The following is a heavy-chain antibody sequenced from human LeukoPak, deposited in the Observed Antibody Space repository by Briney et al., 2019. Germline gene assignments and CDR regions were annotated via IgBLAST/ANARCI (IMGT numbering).Heavy chain of an antibody. CDR1: GYTFTSYD. Sequence: ASVKVSCKASGYTFTSYDINWVRQATGQGLEWMGWMNPNSGNTGYAQKFQGRVTITRNTSISTAYMELSSLRSEDTAVYYCARGQGITISGVVIEYYFDYWGQGTLVTVSS. J-gene: IGHJ4*02. D-gene: IGHD3-3*01. CDR2: MNPNSGNT. CDR3: ARGQGITISGVVIEYYFDY. V-gene: IGHV1-8*03.